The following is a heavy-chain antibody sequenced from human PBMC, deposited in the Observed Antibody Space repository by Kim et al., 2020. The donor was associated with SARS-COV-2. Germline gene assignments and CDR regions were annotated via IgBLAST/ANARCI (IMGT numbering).Heavy chain of an antibody. CDR3: VRDVSTSDTSFDP. Sequence: SYADSVEGRFTVSRDNAKNTLFLQMNSLRVEDTAVYYCVRDVSTSDTSFDPWGQGTLVTVSS. V-gene: IGHV3-74*01. J-gene: IGHJ5*02.